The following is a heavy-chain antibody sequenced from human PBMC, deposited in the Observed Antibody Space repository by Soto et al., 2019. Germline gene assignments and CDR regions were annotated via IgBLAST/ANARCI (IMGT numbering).Heavy chain of an antibody. J-gene: IGHJ5*02. Sequence: QVQLQESGPGLVKPSETLSLTCTVSGGSSGSYYWSWIRQPPGKGLEWIGYIYYTGSTNYNPSLKSRVTISVDTSKNQFSLRLTSVTAADTAVYYCARSKAVYPLGTREFDPWGQGTLVTVSS. V-gene: IGHV4-59*08. CDR3: ARSKAVYPLGTREFDP. D-gene: IGHD2-2*02. CDR2: IYYTGST. CDR1: GGSSGSYY.